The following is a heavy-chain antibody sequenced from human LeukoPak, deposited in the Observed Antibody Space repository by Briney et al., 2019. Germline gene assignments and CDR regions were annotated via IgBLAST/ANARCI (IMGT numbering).Heavy chain of an antibody. D-gene: IGHD3-10*01. J-gene: IGHJ4*02. CDR2: ISGSGGST. Sequence: GGSLRLSCAASGFTFSSYAMSWVRQAPGKGLEWVSAISGSGGSTYYADSVKGRFTISRDNSKNTLYLQMNSLRAEDTAVYYCAKSPGYGSGSYYRVFDYWAREPWSPSPQ. CDR1: GFTFSSYA. CDR3: AKSPGYGSGSYYRVFDY. V-gene: IGHV3-23*01.